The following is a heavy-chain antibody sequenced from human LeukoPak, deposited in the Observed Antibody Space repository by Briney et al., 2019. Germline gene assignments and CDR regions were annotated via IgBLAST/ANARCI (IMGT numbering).Heavy chain of an antibody. CDR1: GFTFSGSA. Sequence: GSLRLSCAASGFTFSGSAMHWVRQASGKGLEWVGRISSKANSYATAYAASVKGRFTISRDDSKNTAYLQMNSLKTEDTAVYYCTRGTTGPLSYWGQGTLVTVSS. V-gene: IGHV3-73*01. CDR2: ISSKANSYAT. CDR3: TRGTTGPLSY. D-gene: IGHD1-7*01. J-gene: IGHJ4*02.